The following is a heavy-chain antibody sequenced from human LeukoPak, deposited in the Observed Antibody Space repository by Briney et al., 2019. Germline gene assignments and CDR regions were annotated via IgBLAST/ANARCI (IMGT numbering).Heavy chain of an antibody. J-gene: IGHJ4*02. Sequence: SETLSLTCTVSGDSISNHYWSWIRQPPGKELEWIGYIYSNGNTNYNPSLKSRVSISIDTSKGQFSLSLTSVSAADTAVYYCARLLAYRSAWFDYWGQGTLVSVSS. D-gene: IGHD1-26*01. CDR1: GDSISNHY. CDR2: IYSNGNT. CDR3: ARLLAYRSAWFDY. V-gene: IGHV4-59*11.